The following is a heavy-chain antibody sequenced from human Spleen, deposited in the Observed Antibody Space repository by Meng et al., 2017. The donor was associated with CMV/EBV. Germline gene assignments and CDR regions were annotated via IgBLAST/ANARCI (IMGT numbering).Heavy chain of an antibody. CDR2: IGHDGTKK. D-gene: IGHD4-11*01. J-gene: IGHJ6*02. CDR1: GFTFSSYG. V-gene: IGHV3-30*02. CDR3: ARDSPYSNRHYYYAMDV. Sequence: GESLKISCEASGFTFSSYGMHWVRQAPGKGLEWVAFIGHDGTKKRHADSVKGRFTISRDNSKNTLYLQMNSLRPEDTAVYYCARDSPYSNRHYYYAMDVWGLGTTVTVSS.